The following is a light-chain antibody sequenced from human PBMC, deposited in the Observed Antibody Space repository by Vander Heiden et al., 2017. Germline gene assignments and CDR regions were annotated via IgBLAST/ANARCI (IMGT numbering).Light chain of an antibody. V-gene: IGKV3-11*01. Sequence: EIVLTQSPATLSLSPGERATLSCRASQSVTSYLAWYQQKPGQAPRLLIYDASNRATGIPDRCSGSGSETDVTLTIRSLEPEDFAVYYCQQRSSWARTFGQRTKLEI. CDR3: QQRSSWART. CDR2: DAS. CDR1: QSVTSY. J-gene: IGKJ2*01.